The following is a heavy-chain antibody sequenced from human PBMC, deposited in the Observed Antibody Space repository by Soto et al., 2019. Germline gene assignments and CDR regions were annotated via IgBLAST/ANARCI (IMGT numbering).Heavy chain of an antibody. CDR1: GGSFSDFA. Sequence: QVQLAQSGAEVRKPGSSVKVSCGASGGSFSDFAFSWVRQAPGQGLEWMGGIIPMFAASKYAQRFQDRVTITADESTNTVYLALSSLKSDDTATYYCARGGIVAVPAALSSYHDYTNYRFESWGQGTLVTVSS. D-gene: IGHD2-15*01. CDR2: IIPMFAAS. CDR3: ARGGIVAVPAALSSYHDYTNYRFES. J-gene: IGHJ4*02. V-gene: IGHV1-69*01.